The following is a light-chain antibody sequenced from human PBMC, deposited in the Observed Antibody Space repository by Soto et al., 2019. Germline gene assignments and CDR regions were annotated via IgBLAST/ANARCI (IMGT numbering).Light chain of an antibody. Sequence: ETVLTQSPGTLALSPGERVTLSCRASQSVTYRYLAWYQQKPGQAPRLLIYAASTRATGIPDRFSGSGSGTDFTFTIRKLEPEDFAVYYCQQFGGSPPRFTFGPGTKVEVK. CDR1: QSVTYRY. V-gene: IGKV3-20*01. J-gene: IGKJ3*01. CDR3: QQFGGSPPRFT. CDR2: AAS.